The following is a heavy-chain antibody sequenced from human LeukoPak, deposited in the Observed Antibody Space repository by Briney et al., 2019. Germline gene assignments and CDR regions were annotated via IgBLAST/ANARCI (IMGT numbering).Heavy chain of an antibody. CDR1: GFTFSSYA. D-gene: IGHD6-13*01. CDR3: VKDSPETAAGDY. J-gene: IGHJ4*02. Sequence: PGGSLRLSCSASGFTFSSYAMHWVRQAPGKGVEYVSAISSNGGSTYYADSVKGRFTISRDNSKNTLYLQMSSLRAEDTAVYYCVKDSPETAAGDYWGQGTLVTVSS. V-gene: IGHV3-64D*06. CDR2: ISSNGGST.